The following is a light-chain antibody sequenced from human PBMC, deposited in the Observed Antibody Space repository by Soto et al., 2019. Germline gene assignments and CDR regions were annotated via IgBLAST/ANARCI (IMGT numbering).Light chain of an antibody. J-gene: IGLJ1*01. CDR3: SSYTSSSTLV. V-gene: IGLV2-14*01. CDR1: SSDVGGYNY. Sequence: QSVLTQPASVSGSPGQSITISCTGTSSDVGGYNYVSWYQQNPGKAPKLMIYEVSNRPSGVSNRFSGSKPGNTASLTISGLQAEDEADYYCSSYTSSSTLVFGTGTKVTVL. CDR2: EVS.